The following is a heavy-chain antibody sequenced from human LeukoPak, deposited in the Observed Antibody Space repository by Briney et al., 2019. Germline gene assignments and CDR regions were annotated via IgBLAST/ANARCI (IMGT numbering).Heavy chain of an antibody. J-gene: IGHJ5*02. D-gene: IGHD6-19*01. CDR1: GGTFSSYA. CDR3: ARAEGSIAVAGKGGNWFDP. CDR2: IIPIFGTA. V-gene: IGHV1-69*05. Sequence: SVKVSCKASGGTFSSYAISWVRQAPGQGLEWMGGIIPIFGTANYAQKFQGRVTMTRDTSISTAYMELSRLRSDDTAVYYCARAEGSIAVAGKGGNWFDPWGQGTLVTVSS.